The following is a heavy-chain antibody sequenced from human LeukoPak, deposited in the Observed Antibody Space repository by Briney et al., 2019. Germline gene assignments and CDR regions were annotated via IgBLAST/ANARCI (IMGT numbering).Heavy chain of an antibody. CDR3: ARTYYDFWSGYWY. CDR2: INPNSGGT. CDR1: GYTFTGYY. V-gene: IGHV1-2*02. Sequence: ASVKVSCKASGYTFTGYYMHWVRQAPGQGLEWMGWINPNSGGTNYAQKFQGRVTMTRDTSISTAYMELSRLRSDDTAVYYCARTYYDFWSGYWYWGQGTLVTVSS. D-gene: IGHD3-3*01. J-gene: IGHJ4*02.